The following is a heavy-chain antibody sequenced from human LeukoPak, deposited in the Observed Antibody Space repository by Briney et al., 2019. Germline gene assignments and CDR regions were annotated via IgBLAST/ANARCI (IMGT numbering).Heavy chain of an antibody. J-gene: IGHJ4*02. V-gene: IGHV4-39*02. D-gene: IGHD2-21*01. CDR3: AREYSRSVVAGSRPDY. CDR2: IYYRGTT. CDR1: GDSISSSSYY. Sequence: KSSETLALTCTVSGDSISSSSYYWGWIRQPPGKGLEWIGSIYYRGTTYYNTSLKSRVTITVDTSNNQFSLKLNSVTAAGTAVYFCAREYSRSVVAGSRPDYWGQGLLVAVSS.